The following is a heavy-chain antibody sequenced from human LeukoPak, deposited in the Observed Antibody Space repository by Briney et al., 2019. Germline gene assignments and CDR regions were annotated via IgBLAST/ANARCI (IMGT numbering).Heavy chain of an antibody. V-gene: IGHV3-53*01. D-gene: IGHD2-8*01. CDR2: IYSGGST. CDR1: GFTLSRYW. CDR3: ARVYCTNGVCYTGVYYFDY. J-gene: IGHJ4*02. Sequence: GGSLRLSCAASGFTLSRYWMSWVRQAPGKGLEWVSVIYSGGSTYYADSVKGRFTISRDNSKNTLYLQMNSLRAEDTAVYYCARVYCTNGVCYTGVYYFDYWGQGTPVTVSS.